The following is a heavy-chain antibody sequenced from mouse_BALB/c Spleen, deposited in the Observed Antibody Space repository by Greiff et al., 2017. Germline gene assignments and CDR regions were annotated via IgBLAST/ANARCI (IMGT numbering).Heavy chain of an antibody. V-gene: IGHV5-4*02. CDR2: ISDGGSYT. D-gene: IGHD1-1*01. Sequence: EVKVVESGGGLVKPGGSLKLSCAASGFTFSDYYMYWVRQTPEKRLEWVATISDGGSYTYYPDSVKGRFTISRDNAKNNLYLQMSSLKSEDTAMYYCARGPVYGSSPYAMDYWGQGTSVTVSS. J-gene: IGHJ4*01. CDR3: ARGPVYGSSPYAMDY. CDR1: GFTFSDYY.